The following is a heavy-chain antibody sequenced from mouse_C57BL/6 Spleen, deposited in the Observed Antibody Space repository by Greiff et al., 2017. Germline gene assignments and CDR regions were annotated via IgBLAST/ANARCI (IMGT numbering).Heavy chain of an antibody. V-gene: IGHV1-80*01. CDR2: IYPGDGDT. CDR3: ASPYYGSSSYWYFDV. D-gene: IGHD2-9*01. CDR1: GYAFSSYW. Sequence: VMLVESGAELVKPGASVKISCKASGYAFSSYWMNWVKQRPGKGLEWIGQIYPGDGDTNYNGKFKGKATLTADKSSSTAYMQLSSLTSEDSAVYFCASPYYGSSSYWYFDVWGTGTTVTVSS. J-gene: IGHJ1*03.